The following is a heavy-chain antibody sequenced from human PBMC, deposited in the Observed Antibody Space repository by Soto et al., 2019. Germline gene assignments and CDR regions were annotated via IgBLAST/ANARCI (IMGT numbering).Heavy chain of an antibody. Sequence: EVQLVESGGDLVQPGGSLRLSCAASGFTFNRHWMTWVRQAPGKGLEWVANIKEDGIDKYYVDSVRGRFTISRDNAKNSLYLQMDSLRAEDTAVYYCARRLGNCPISFCRSLDYWGQGTLVTVSS. CDR3: ARRLGNCPISFCRSLDY. V-gene: IGHV3-7*05. CDR2: IKEDGIDK. J-gene: IGHJ4*02. CDR1: GFTFNRHW. D-gene: IGHD2-8*01.